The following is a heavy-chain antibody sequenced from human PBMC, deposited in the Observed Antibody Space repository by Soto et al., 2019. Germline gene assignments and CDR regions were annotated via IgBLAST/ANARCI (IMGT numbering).Heavy chain of an antibody. CDR2: IYYSGST. Sequence: QVQLQESGPGLVKPSETLSLTCTVSGGSISSYYWGWIRQPPGKGLEWIGYIYYSGSTNYNPSLKSRVTISVDTSKNQFSLKLSSVTAADTAVYYCARLLWSRGDWFDPWGQGTLVTVSS. CDR3: ARLLWSRGDWFDP. J-gene: IGHJ5*02. CDR1: GGSISSYY. D-gene: IGHD3-10*01. V-gene: IGHV4-59*08.